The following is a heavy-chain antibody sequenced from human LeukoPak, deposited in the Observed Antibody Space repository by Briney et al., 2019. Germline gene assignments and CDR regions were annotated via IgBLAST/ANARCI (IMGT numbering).Heavy chain of an antibody. CDR1: GFTFSSYT. V-gene: IGHV3-48*04. J-gene: IGHJ4*02. CDR2: ISGSSSSI. Sequence: PGGSLRLSCTASGFTFSSYTMNWVRQAPGKGLEWVSSISGSSSSIYYADSVKGRFTISRDNAKNSLYLQMHSLRADDTAVYYCASRTYLAYWGQGTLVTVFS. CDR3: ASRTYLAY.